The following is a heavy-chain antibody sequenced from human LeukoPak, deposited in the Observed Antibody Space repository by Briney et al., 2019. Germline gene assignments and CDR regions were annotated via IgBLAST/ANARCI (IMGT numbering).Heavy chain of an antibody. D-gene: IGHD4-17*01. V-gene: IGHV3-21*01. CDR2: ISSSSGYI. CDR1: GFTFTSFT. J-gene: IGHJ4*02. Sequence: PGGSLRLSCGASGFTFTSFTMTWVRQAPGKGLEWVSSISSSSGYIYYADSVKGRFTISRDNAKNSVFLQMNGLRGEDTAVCYCARMWDYGDYKDWGQGTLVAVSS. CDR3: ARMWDYGDYKD.